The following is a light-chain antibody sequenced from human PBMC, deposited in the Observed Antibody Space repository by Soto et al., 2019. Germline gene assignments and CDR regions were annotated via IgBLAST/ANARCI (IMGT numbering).Light chain of an antibody. V-gene: IGLV1-44*01. CDR1: SSNIGSNT. CDR2: KNN. CDR3: AAWDDSLNGVR. J-gene: IGLJ2*01. Sequence: QSVLTQPPSASGTPGQRVTISCSGSSSNIGSNTVNWYQQLPGTATKFRIYKNNQRPSGVPNRFSRSKSGTSSSLANTGLQSEDEADYYWAAWDDSLNGVRFGGGTKLTVL.